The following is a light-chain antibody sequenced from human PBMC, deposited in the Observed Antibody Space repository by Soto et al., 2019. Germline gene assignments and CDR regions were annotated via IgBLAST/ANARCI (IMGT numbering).Light chain of an antibody. Sequence: QSALTQPPSASGSPGQSVTISCTGTSSDVGGYNYVSWYQQHPGKAPKLMIHEVSNRPSGVSNRFSGSKSGNTASLTISGLQAEDEADYYCSSFTSTSTYVLFGGGTKLTVL. CDR2: EVS. V-gene: IGLV2-14*01. CDR1: SSDVGGYNY. CDR3: SSFTSTSTYVL. J-gene: IGLJ2*01.